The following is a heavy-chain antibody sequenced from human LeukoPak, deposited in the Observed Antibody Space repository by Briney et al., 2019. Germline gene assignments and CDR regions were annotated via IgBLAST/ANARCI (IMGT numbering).Heavy chain of an antibody. CDR2: IHDSGGT. CDR1: GGSISSNYW. CDR3: AREGGPYRPLDY. J-gene: IGHJ4*02. Sequence: PSETLSLTCAVSGGSISSNYWSTWVRPPPGKGLEWIGEIHDSGGTNYNPSLKSRVTISIDKSKNQFSLNLTSVTAADTAVYYCAREGGPYRPLDYSGQGTLVTVAS. V-gene: IGHV4-4*02.